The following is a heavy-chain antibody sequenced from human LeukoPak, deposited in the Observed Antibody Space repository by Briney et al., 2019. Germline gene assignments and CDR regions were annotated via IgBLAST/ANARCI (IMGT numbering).Heavy chain of an antibody. CDR1: GFTFSGYG. Sequence: GGSLRLSCAASGFTFSGYGMHWVRQAPGKGLEWVAVIWYDGSNKYYADSVKGRFTISRDNSKNTLYLQMNSLRAEDTAVYYCAKDGGGGYYVAYFDYWGQGTLVTVSS. V-gene: IGHV3-33*06. CDR2: IWYDGSNK. D-gene: IGHD3-22*01. CDR3: AKDGGGGYYVAYFDY. J-gene: IGHJ4*02.